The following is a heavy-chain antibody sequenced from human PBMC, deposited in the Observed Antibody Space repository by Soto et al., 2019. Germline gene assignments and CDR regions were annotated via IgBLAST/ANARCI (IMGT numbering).Heavy chain of an antibody. CDR2: IYYSGST. V-gene: IGHV4-39*01. CDR3: ASAIVVVPAALFNWFDP. J-gene: IGHJ5*02. D-gene: IGHD2-2*01. CDR1: GGSISSSSYY. Sequence: SETLSLTCTVSGGSISSSSYYWGWIRQPPGKGLEWIGSIYYSGSTYYNPSLKSRVTISVDTSKNQFSLKLSSVTAADTAVYYCASAIVVVPAALFNWFDPWGQGTLVTVSS.